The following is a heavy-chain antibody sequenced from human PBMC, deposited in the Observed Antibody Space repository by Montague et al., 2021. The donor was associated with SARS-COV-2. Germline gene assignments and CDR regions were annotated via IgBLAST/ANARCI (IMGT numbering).Heavy chain of an antibody. V-gene: IGHV4-59*01. Sequence: SETLSLTCEVSSDSINSYYWSWIRQSPGKGLEWIGYVHYTGSTKYNPSLKTRVTLSLDTPKNHFSLRLNYVTAADTAVYYCARAQNICFIANCVNYFDLWGLGALVSVSS. D-gene: IGHD1-1*01. J-gene: IGHJ4*02. CDR2: VHYTGST. CDR1: SDSINSYY. CDR3: ARAQNICFIANCVNYFDL.